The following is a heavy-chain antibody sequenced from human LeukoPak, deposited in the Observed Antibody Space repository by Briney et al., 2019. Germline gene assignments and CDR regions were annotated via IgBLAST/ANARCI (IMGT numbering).Heavy chain of an antibody. CDR1: GFTFSSYS. CDR2: ISSSSSYI. J-gene: IGHJ6*02. V-gene: IGHV3-21*01. CDR3: ARDRSGFSYYYYYGMDV. Sequence: PGGSLRLSCAASGFTFSSYSMNWVRQAPGKGLEWVSSISSSSSYIYYADSVKGRFTISRDNAKNSLYLQMNSLGAEDTAVYYCARDRSGFSYYYYYGMDVWGQGTTVTVSS. D-gene: IGHD3-22*01.